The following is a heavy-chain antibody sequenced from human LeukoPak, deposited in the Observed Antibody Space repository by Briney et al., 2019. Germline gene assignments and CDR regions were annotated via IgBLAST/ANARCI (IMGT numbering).Heavy chain of an antibody. CDR2: ISSSSSYI. J-gene: IGHJ4*02. D-gene: IGHD4-17*01. CDR1: GFTFSNFA. Sequence: GGSLRPSCAGSGFTFSNFAVNWVRQAPGKGLEWVSSISSSSSYIYYADSVKGRFTISRDNAKNSLYLQMNSLRAEDTAVYYCARDVGTTEYIDYWGQGTLVTVSS. V-gene: IGHV3-21*01. CDR3: ARDVGTTEYIDY.